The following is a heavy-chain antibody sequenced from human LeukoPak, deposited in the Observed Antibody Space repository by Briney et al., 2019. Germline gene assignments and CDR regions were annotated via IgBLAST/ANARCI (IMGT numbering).Heavy chain of an antibody. CDR3: ARVYCSSTSCYDPRLDY. V-gene: IGHV3-11*01. J-gene: IGHJ4*02. CDR1: GFTFSDYY. D-gene: IGHD2-2*01. CDR2: ISSSGSTI. Sequence: GGSLRLSCAASGFTFSDYYMSWIRQAPGKGLEWVSYISSSGSTIYYADSVKGRFTISRDNAKNSLYLQMNSLRSEDTAVYYCARVYCSSTSCYDPRLDYWGQGTLVTVSS.